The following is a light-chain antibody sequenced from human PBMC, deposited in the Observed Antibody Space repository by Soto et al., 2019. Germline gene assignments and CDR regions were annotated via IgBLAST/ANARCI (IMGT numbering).Light chain of an antibody. CDR3: QQYNNWPS. V-gene: IGKV3-15*01. Sequence: EIVLTQSPDTLSLSPGERATLSCRASQTVSRNLAWYQQRPGQAPRLLNYDISNRAAGVPARFSGSGSETEFTLTIRSLQSEDFAVYFCQQYNNWPSFGQGTRLEIK. J-gene: IGKJ5*01. CDR2: DIS. CDR1: QTVSRN.